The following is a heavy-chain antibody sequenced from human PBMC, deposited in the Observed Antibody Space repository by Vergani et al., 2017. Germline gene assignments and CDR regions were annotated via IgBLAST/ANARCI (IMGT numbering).Heavy chain of an antibody. CDR1: GFTFSSYA. J-gene: IGHJ4*02. V-gene: IGHV3-30-3*01. D-gene: IGHD3-10*01. Sequence: QVQLVESGGGVVQPGRSLRLSCAASGFTFSSYAMHWVRQAPGKGLEWVAVISYDGSNKYYADSVKGRFTISRYNSKNTLYLQMNSLRAEDTAVYYCARDQSRLYYGSGSYLRLDYWGQGTLVTVSS. CDR2: ISYDGSNK. CDR3: ARDQSRLYYGSGSYLRLDY.